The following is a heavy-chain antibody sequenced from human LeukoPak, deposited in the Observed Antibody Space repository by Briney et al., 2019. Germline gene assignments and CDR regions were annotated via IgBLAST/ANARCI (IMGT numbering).Heavy chain of an antibody. CDR2: INPNSGGT. D-gene: IGHD6-19*01. Sequence: GASVKVSCKASGYTFTGYYMHWVRQAPGQGLEWMGRINPNSGGTNYAQKFQGRVTMTRDTSISTAYMELSRLRSDDTALYYCAREAIAVAGTIDYWGQGTLVTVSS. V-gene: IGHV1-2*06. CDR3: AREAIAVAGTIDY. CDR1: GYTFTGYY. J-gene: IGHJ4*02.